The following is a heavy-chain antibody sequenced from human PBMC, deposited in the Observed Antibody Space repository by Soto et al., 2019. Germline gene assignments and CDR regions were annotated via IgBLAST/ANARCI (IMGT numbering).Heavy chain of an antibody. Sequence: GGSLRLSCAASGFTFSSYWMHWVRQVAGKGLVWVARTNSDESSIAYADSVKGRFTISRDNAKNMVYLEMNSLRAEDTAVYYCAREFYYYDRSGNLGYWGQGALVTVSS. V-gene: IGHV3-74*01. CDR1: GFTFSSYW. CDR2: TNSDESSI. CDR3: AREFYYYDRSGNLGY. J-gene: IGHJ4*02. D-gene: IGHD3-9*01.